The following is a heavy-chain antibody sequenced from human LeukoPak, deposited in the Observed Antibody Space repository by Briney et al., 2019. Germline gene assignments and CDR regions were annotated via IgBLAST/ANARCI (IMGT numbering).Heavy chain of an antibody. CDR1: GGSISSYY. J-gene: IGHJ6*03. Sequence: PSETLSLTCTVSGGSISSYYWSWIRQPPGKGLEWIGYIYYSGSTNYNPSLKSRVTISVDTSKNQFSLKLSSVTAADTAVYYCGSCHRCPRYRRSTSCYAEPYYYYYMDVWGKGTTVTVSS. CDR3: GSCHRCPRYRRSTSCYAEPYYYYYMDV. D-gene: IGHD2-2*01. V-gene: IGHV4-59*12. CDR2: IYYSGST.